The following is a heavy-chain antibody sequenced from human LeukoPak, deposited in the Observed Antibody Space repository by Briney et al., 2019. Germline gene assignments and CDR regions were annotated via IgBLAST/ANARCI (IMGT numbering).Heavy chain of an antibody. Sequence: GGSLRLSCAASGFTFSSYSMNWVRQAPGKGLEWVSSISSSSYIYYADSVKGRFTISRDNSKNTLYLQMNSLRAEDTAVYYCARDYEDIVVVPAANPWRTYYYGMDVWGQGTTVTVSS. V-gene: IGHV3-21*01. CDR2: ISSSSYI. CDR3: ARDYEDIVVVPAANPWRTYYYGMDV. D-gene: IGHD2-2*01. J-gene: IGHJ6*02. CDR1: GFTFSSYS.